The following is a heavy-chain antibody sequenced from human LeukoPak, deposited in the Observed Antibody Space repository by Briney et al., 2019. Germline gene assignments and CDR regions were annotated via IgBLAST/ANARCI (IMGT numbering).Heavy chain of an antibody. D-gene: IGHD3-16*01. J-gene: IGHJ4*02. CDR2: INHSGRT. V-gene: IGHV4-34*01. CDR1: GGSFSGYY. CDR3: ARVEGGVKYYFDY. Sequence: SETLSLTCAVYGGSFSGYYWSWIRQPPGKGLEWIGEINHSGRTNYNPSLKSRVTISVDTSKNQFSLKLSSVTAADTAVYYCARVEGGVKYYFDYWGQGTLVTVSS.